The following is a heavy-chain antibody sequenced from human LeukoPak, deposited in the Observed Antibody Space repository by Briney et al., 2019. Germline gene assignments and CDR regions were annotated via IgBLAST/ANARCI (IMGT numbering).Heavy chain of an antibody. Sequence: ASVKVSCKASGYSFTSYNMHWVRQAPGQGLEWMGMINPSGGSTSYTQKSQGRVTMTRDTSTSTVYMELSSLRSEDTAVYYCARDDTSGPQVYWGQGTLVTVSS. CDR2: INPSGGST. J-gene: IGHJ4*02. V-gene: IGHV1-46*01. D-gene: IGHD3-22*01. CDR3: ARDDTSGPQVY. CDR1: GYSFTSYN.